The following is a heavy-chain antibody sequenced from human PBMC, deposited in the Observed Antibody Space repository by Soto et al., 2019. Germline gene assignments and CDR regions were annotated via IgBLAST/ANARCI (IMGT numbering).Heavy chain of an antibody. J-gene: IGHJ5*02. V-gene: IGHV1-8*01. CDR2: INPNTGNT. CDR3: ARRLEDTGGGP. Sequence: QVQLVQSGAEVRKPGASVKVSCRASGYSFKSYDINWVRQVAGQGLEWLGWINPNTGNTGYAQNFRGKVPGTRDTPITRVYLKLGSVGSGHAAVYHAARRLEDTGGGPWGQAPL. D-gene: IGHD7-27*01. CDR1: GYSFKSYD.